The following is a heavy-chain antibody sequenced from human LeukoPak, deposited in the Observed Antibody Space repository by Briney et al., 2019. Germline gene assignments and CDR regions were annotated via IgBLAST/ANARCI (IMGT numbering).Heavy chain of an antibody. CDR3: AKHYMGSSYNRGLDY. Sequence: SETLSLTCTVSDGSISSSSYYWGRIRQPPGKGLEWIGTIYYSGYTYYNPSLESRVTISVDTSKNQFSLKLSSVTAADTAIYYCAKHYMGSSYNRGLDYWGQGTLVTVSS. CDR1: DGSISSSSYY. V-gene: IGHV4-39*01. J-gene: IGHJ4*02. CDR2: IYYSGYT. D-gene: IGHD3-10*01.